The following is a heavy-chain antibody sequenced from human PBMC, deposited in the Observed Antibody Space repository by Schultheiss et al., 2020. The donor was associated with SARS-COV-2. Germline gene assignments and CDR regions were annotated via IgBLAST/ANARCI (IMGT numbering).Heavy chain of an antibody. CDR1: GFTFSSYS. Sequence: GESLKISCAASGFTFSSYSMNWVRQAPGKGLEWVSYISSSSSTIYYADSVKGRFTISRDNAKNSLYLQMNSLRDEDTAVYYCASRGTNSGSYSTGPYPFDYWGQGTLVTVSS. CDR3: ASRGTNSGSYSTGPYPFDY. CDR2: ISSSSSTI. D-gene: IGHD1-26*01. V-gene: IGHV3-48*02. J-gene: IGHJ4*02.